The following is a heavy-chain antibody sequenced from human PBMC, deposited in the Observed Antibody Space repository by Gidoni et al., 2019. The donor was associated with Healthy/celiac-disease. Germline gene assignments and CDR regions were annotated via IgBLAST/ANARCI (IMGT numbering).Heavy chain of an antibody. CDR3: ARRCLDYYGSGSYDTGHAFDI. CDR2: IIPIFGTA. Sequence: QVQLVQSGAEVKKPGSSVKVSCKASGGTFSSYAISWVRQAPGQGLEWVGGIIPIFGTANYAQKFQGRVTITADESTSTAYMELSSLRSEDTAVYYCARRCLDYYGSGSYDTGHAFDIWGQGTMVTVSS. D-gene: IGHD3-10*01. J-gene: IGHJ3*02. V-gene: IGHV1-69*01. CDR1: GGTFSSYA.